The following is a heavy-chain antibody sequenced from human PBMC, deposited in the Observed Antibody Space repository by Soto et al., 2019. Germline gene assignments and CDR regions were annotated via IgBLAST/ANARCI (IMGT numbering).Heavy chain of an antibody. J-gene: IGHJ6*02. Sequence: EVQLLESGGGLVQPGGSLRLSCAASGIPFSRYAMSWVRQAPGKGLEWVSVISGSGASTYYADSGSGASTYYADSVKGRFTISRDNSKNTLYLQRNSLRDDDTAVYYCAKVGVGVRGPMDFYGMDVWGQGTTVTVSS. CDR1: GIPFSRYA. V-gene: IGHV3-23*01. CDR3: AKVGVGVRGPMDFYGMDV. CDR2: ISGSGASTYYADSGSGAST. D-gene: IGHD3-10*01.